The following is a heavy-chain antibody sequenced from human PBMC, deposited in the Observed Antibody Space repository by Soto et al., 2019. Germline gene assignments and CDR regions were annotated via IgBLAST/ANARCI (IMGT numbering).Heavy chain of an antibody. CDR1: GGSISSSSYY. J-gene: IGHJ5*02. CDR3: ARHRDRNWFDP. Sequence: PSETLSLTCTVSGGSISSSSYYWGWIRQPPGKGLEWIGSIYYSGSTYYNPSLKSRVTISVDTSKNQFSLKLSSVTAADTAVFYYARHRDRNWFDPWGQGTLVTVSS. D-gene: IGHD3-16*02. CDR2: IYYSGST. V-gene: IGHV4-39*01.